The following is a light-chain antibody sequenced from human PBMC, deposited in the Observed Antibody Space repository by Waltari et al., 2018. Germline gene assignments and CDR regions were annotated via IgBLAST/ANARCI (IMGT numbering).Light chain of an antibody. J-gene: IGKJ4*01. Sequence: DIQLTQSPSSLSASVGDRVTINCRASQDINGALAWFQHQPGKAPKTLIYDISTRQSGGPARFGGSGSVTDFTLTIDSLQPDDFATYYCQHYYYYPFTFGGGTKVEVK. CDR1: QDINGA. CDR2: DIS. CDR3: QHYYYYPFT. V-gene: IGKV1-16*01.